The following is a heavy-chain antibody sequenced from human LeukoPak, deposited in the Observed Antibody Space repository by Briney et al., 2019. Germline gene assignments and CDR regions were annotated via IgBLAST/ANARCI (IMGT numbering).Heavy chain of an antibody. CDR1: GFTFSNAW. V-gene: IGHV3-15*01. CDR2: IKSKTDGGTT. CDR3: TTGRRLVLGYYGMDV. Sequence: GGSLRLSCAASGFTFSNAWMSWVRQAPGKGLEWVGRIKSKTDGGTTDYAAPVRGRFTISRDDSKNTLYLQMNSLKTEDTAVYYCTTGRRLVLGYYGMDVWGQGTTVTVSS. J-gene: IGHJ6*02. D-gene: IGHD6-19*01.